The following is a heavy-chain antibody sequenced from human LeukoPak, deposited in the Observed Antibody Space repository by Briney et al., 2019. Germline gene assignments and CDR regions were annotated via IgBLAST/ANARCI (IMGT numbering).Heavy chain of an antibody. CDR1: GGSISSYY. CDR3: ARHPYSSGWYPFDP. Sequence: SETLSLTCTVSGGSISSYYWSWIRQPPGKGLEWIGYIYYSGSTNYNPSLKSRVTISVDTSKNQFSLKLSSVTAADTAVYYCARHPYSSGWYPFDPWSQGTLVIVSS. D-gene: IGHD6-19*01. J-gene: IGHJ5*02. CDR2: IYYSGST. V-gene: IGHV4-59*08.